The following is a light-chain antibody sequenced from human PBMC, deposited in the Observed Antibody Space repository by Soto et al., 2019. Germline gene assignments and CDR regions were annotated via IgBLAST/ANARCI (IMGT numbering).Light chain of an antibody. V-gene: IGLV1-44*01. Sequence: QSVLTQQPSASGTPGQRVTISCSGSSSNIGSNSVNWYQQLPGTAPKLLIYGNTQRPSGVPDRFSGSKSGTSASLAISGLQSEDEADYFCAAWDDSLPGVVFGGGTKVTVL. J-gene: IGLJ2*01. CDR1: SSNIGSNS. CDR3: AAWDDSLPGVV. CDR2: GNT.